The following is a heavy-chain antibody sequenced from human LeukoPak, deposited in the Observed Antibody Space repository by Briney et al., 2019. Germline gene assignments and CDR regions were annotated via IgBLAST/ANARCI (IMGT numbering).Heavy chain of an antibody. Sequence: PGGSLRLSCAASGITLSDYYMSWIRQAPGKGLEWVSYISSSGSTIYYADSVKGRFTISRDNAKNSLYLQMNSLRAEDTAVYYCARGEDYNYYYYMDVWGKGTTVTVSS. CDR1: GITLSDYY. V-gene: IGHV3-11*01. CDR3: ARGEDYNYYYYMDV. CDR2: ISSSGSTI. J-gene: IGHJ6*03.